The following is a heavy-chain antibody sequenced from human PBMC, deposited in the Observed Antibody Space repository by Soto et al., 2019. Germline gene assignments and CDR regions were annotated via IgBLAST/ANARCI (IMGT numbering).Heavy chain of an antibody. CDR3: ARFFFTKTIFNPQSSPSMDT. CDR2: MYPGDSDT. Sequence: GESLKISCKGSGYNFNNYWIAWVRQMPDKGLEWMGIMYPGDSDTRYSPSFQGQVTISADKSISTAYLQWSSLKASDTAMYYCARFFFTKTIFNPQSSPSMDTWGQETPFTVSS. J-gene: IGHJ4*02. V-gene: IGHV5-51*01. CDR1: GYNFNNYW. D-gene: IGHD3-3*02.